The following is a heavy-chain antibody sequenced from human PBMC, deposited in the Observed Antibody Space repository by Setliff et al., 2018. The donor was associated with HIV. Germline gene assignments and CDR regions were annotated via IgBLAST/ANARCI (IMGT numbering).Heavy chain of an antibody. J-gene: IGHJ6*03. CDR3: ARDTPYYYDSSGYQGDYYYYYYMDV. V-gene: IGHV4-59*01. CDR2: VSYSGST. D-gene: IGHD3-22*01. CDR1: GGSIGSFY. Sequence: PSETLSLTCTVSGGSIGSFYWSWIRQPPGKTLEWIGYVSYSGSTKYKPSLKSRVTISVDTSKNHFSMKLTSVTAADTAVYYCARDTPYYYDSSGYQGDYYYYYYMDVWGKGTTVTVSS.